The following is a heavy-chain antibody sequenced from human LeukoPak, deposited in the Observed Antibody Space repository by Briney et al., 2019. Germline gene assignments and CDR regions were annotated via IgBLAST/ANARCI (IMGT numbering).Heavy chain of an antibody. CDR2: IFYSGGS. V-gene: IGHV4-59*08. D-gene: IGHD2-2*01. CDR1: GGSISSYY. CDR3: ARLGSTFDI. J-gene: IGHJ3*02. Sequence: PSGTLSLTCTVSGGSISSYYWTWIRQPPGKGLEWIGYIFYSGGSNYNPSLKSRVTISLDTSKNHFSLKLSSVTAADTAVYYCARLGSTFDIWGQGTMVTVSS.